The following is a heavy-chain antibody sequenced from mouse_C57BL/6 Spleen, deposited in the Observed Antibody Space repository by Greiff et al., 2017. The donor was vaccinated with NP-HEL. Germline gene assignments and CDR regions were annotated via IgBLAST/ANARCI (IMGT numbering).Heavy chain of an antibody. CDR2: IDPSDSYT. CDR1: GYTFTSYW. CDR3: ARGEYGSPGFAD. J-gene: IGHJ3*01. D-gene: IGHD1-1*01. V-gene: IGHV1-59*01. Sequence: VQLQQPGAELVRPGTSVKLSCKASGYTFTSYWMHWVKQRPGQGLEWIGVIDPSDSYTNYNQKFNGKATLTVATSSSPADMQRSSLTSEDSGVYYCARGEYGSPGFADWGQGTLVTVAA.